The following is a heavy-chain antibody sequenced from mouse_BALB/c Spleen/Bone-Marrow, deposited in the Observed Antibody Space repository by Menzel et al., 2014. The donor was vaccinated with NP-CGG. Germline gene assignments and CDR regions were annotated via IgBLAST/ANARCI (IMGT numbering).Heavy chain of an antibody. J-gene: IGHJ4*01. CDR3: ARSSYAMDY. Sequence: EVQLQQSGPGLVKPSQSLSLTCTVTGYSITSDYAWNWIRQFPGNKLEWMGYINYSGSSSYNPSLKSRISITRDTSKNQFFLQLNSVTTEDTATYYCARSSYAMDYWGQGTSVTVSS. CDR2: INYSGSS. CDR1: GYSITSDYA. V-gene: IGHV3-2*02.